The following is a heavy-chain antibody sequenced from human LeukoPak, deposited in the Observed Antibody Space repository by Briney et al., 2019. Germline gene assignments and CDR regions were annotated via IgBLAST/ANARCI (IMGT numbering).Heavy chain of an antibody. V-gene: IGHV3-30*03. CDR3: LGAFDF. J-gene: IGHJ3*01. CDR1: GFTFSSYG. CDR2: ISYDGSNK. Sequence: GRSLRLSCAASGFTFSSYGMHWVRQAPGKGLEWVAVISYDGSNKYYADSVKGRSTISRDNSKNTLYLQMNSLRAEDTAVYYCLGAFDFWGQGTMVTVSS.